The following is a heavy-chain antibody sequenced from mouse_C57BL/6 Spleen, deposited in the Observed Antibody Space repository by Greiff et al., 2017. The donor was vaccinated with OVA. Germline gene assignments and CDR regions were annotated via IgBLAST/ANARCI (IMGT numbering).Heavy chain of an antibody. CDR1: GFTFSSYT. Sequence: EVMLVESGGGLVKPGGSLKLSCAASGFTFSSYTMSWVRQTPEKRLEWVATISGGGGNTYYPDSVKGRFTISRDNAKNTLYLQMSSLRSEDTALYYCARHHYYGSSYSYWGQGTTLTVSS. J-gene: IGHJ2*01. CDR3: ARHHYYGSSYSY. V-gene: IGHV5-9*01. CDR2: ISGGGGNT. D-gene: IGHD1-1*01.